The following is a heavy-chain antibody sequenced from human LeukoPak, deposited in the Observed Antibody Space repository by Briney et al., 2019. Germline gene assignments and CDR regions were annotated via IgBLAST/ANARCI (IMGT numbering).Heavy chain of an antibody. CDR3: AKPYYYDSSGYPPLGY. CDR2: IRGSGDRT. J-gene: IGHJ4*02. Sequence: PGGSLRLSCVASGFSFPNFAMTWVRQAPGERLEWVSAIRGSGDRTSYADSLKGRFTISRDKSKNTLYLQMNNLRAEDTAVYYCAKPYYYDSSGYPPLGYWGQGTLVTVSS. V-gene: IGHV3-23*01. CDR1: GFSFPNFA. D-gene: IGHD3-22*01.